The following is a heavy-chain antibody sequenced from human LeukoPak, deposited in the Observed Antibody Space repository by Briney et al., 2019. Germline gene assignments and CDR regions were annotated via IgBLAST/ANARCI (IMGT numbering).Heavy chain of an antibody. V-gene: IGHV4-59*01. D-gene: IGHD6-13*01. Sequence: SETLSLTCTVSGGSISSYYWSWIRQPPGKGLEWIGYIYYSGSTNYNPSLKSRVTISVDTSKNQFSLKLSSVTAADTAVYYCARGYSSSWTYYFDYWGQGTLVTVSS. CDR2: IYYSGST. CDR1: GGSISSYY. J-gene: IGHJ4*02. CDR3: ARGYSSSWTYYFDY.